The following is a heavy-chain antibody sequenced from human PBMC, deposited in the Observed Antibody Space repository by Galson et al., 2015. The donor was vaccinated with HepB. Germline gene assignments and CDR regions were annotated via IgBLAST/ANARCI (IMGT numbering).Heavy chain of an antibody. CDR3: AREATFPHNWFDP. D-gene: IGHD2/OR15-2a*01. Sequence: SLRLSCAASKFTFSSYWMSWVRQAPGKGLEWVASIRQDGTEKYYVDSVKGRFTISRDNAKSSLYLQMNTLRVEDTAVYYCAREATFPHNWFDPWGQGTLVTVSS. CDR1: KFTFSSYW. V-gene: IGHV3-7*01. CDR2: IRQDGTEK. J-gene: IGHJ5*02.